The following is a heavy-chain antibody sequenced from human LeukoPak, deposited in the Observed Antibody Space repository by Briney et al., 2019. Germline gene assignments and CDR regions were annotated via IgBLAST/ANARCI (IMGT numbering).Heavy chain of an antibody. V-gene: IGHV1-2*04. D-gene: IGHD2-15*01. CDR2: INPNSGGT. Sequence: ASVKVSCKASGYTFTGYYMHWVRQAPGQGLEWMGWINPNSGGTNYARKFQGWVTMTRDTSISTAYMELSRLRSDDTAVYYCARDPGYCSGGSCPPAFDYWGQGTLVTVSS. J-gene: IGHJ4*02. CDR1: GYTFTGYY. CDR3: ARDPGYCSGGSCPPAFDY.